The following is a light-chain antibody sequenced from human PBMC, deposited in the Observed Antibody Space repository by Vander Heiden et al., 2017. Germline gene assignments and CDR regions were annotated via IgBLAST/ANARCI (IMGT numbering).Light chain of an antibody. Sequence: QSVFTQRPSVSAAPGQRVTISCSNLGSYYVYWFQQRPGTAHKLLSYDNYERPSGIPDRFSGSRSGASATLDITGLQTGDEGDYYCATWDASRSVGIFGGGTKLTVL. J-gene: IGLJ2*01. V-gene: IGLV1-51*01. CDR3: ATWDASRSVGI. CDR2: DNY. CDR1: NLGSYY.